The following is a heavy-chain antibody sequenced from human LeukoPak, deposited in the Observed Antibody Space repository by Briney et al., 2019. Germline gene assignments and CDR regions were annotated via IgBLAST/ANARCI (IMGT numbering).Heavy chain of an antibody. CDR1: TFTAASNY. CDR3: AIATTGRGAFGS. CDR2: TNEAGGDK. Sequence: GGSLRLSCAVSTFTAASNYMSWVRQAPGKGLECVASTNEAGGDKYYVDSVKGRFTISRDNSKNSLSLQMNSLTAEDTAIYYCAIATTGRGAFGSWGQGTLVSVSS. D-gene: IGHD1-1*01. J-gene: IGHJ4*02. V-gene: IGHV3-7*01.